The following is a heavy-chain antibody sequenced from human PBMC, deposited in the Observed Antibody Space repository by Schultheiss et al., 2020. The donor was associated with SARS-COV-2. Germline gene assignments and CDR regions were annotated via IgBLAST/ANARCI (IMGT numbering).Heavy chain of an antibody. V-gene: IGHV4-59*08. Sequence: SETLSLTCTVSAGSISSYYWSWIRQPPGKGLEWIGYIYYSGSTNYNPSLKSRVTISVDTSKNQFSLKLSSVTAADTAVYYCARHCGSTSCYPLGADAFDIWGQGTMVTVSS. CDR3: ARHCGSTSCYPLGADAFDI. J-gene: IGHJ3*02. CDR1: AGSISSYY. CDR2: IYYSGST. D-gene: IGHD2-2*01.